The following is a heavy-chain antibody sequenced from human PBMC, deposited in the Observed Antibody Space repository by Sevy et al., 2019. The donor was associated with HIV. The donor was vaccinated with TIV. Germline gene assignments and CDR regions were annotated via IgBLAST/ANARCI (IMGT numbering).Heavy chain of an antibody. D-gene: IGHD3-22*01. Sequence: GGSLRLPCAASGFAFNDFAMNWLRQLPGKGLEWVAIISYDGRKKFYADSVKGRFTFSRENSKNLVYLQMNSRGPEDTSVYFCATSSLWGDSGGSHPSFDSWGQGTLVTVSS. J-gene: IGHJ4*02. CDR3: ATSSLWGDSGGSHPSFDS. CDR1: GFAFNDFA. V-gene: IGHV3-30*04. CDR2: ISYDGRKK.